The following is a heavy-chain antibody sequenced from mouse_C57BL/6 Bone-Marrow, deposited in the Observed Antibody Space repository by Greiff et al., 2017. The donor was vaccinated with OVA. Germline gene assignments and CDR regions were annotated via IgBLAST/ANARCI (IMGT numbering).Heavy chain of an antibody. Sequence: VQLQQSGAELVRPGTSVKVSCKASGYAFTNYLIEWVKQRPGQGLEWIGVINPGSGGTNYNEKFKGKATLTADKSSSTAYMRLSSLTSEDSAVYFCAREEDYYGSVFDYWGQGTTLTVSS. D-gene: IGHD1-1*01. CDR1: GYAFTNYL. CDR2: INPGSGGT. J-gene: IGHJ2*01. CDR3: AREEDYYGSVFDY. V-gene: IGHV1-54*01.